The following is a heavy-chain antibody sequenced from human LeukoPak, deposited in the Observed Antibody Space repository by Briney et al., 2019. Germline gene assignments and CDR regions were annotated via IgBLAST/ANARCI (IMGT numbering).Heavy chain of an antibody. CDR2: ISGSGGST. CDR1: GFTFSSYA. Sequence: GGSLRLSCAASGFTFSSYAMSWVRQAPGEGLXXXXXISGSGGSTYYADSVKGRFTISRDNSKNTLYLQMNSLRAEDTAVYYCAKDFIVPAASLDYWGQGTLVTVSS. CDR3: AKDFIVPAASLDY. V-gene: IGHV3-23*01. D-gene: IGHD2-2*01. J-gene: IGHJ4*02.